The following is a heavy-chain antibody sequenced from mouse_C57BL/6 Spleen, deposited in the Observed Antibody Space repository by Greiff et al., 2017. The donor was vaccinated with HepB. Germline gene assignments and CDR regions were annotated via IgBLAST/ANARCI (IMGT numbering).Heavy chain of an antibody. D-gene: IGHD1-1*01. CDR2: ISSGGDYI. J-gene: IGHJ1*03. Sequence: EVQLQESGEGLVKPGGSLKLSCAASGFTFSSYAMSWVRQTPEKRLEWVAYISSGGDYIYYADTVKGRFTISRDNARNTLYLQMSSLKSEDTAMYYCTREEDYGSSYWYFDVWGTGTTVTVSS. CDR3: TREEDYGSSYWYFDV. CDR1: GFTFSSYA. V-gene: IGHV5-9-1*02.